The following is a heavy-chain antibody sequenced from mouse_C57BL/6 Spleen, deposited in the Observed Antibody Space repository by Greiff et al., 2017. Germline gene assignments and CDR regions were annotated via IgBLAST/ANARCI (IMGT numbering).Heavy chain of an antibody. J-gene: IGHJ3*01. CDR1: GYTFTSYW. Sequence: QVQLQQTGAELVKPGASVKMSCKASGYTFTSYWITWVKQRPGQGLEWIGDIYPGSGSTNYNEKFKSKATLTVDTSSSTAYMQLSSLTSEDSAVYYCARSRGSSPAWFAYWGQGTLVTVSA. CDR3: ARSRGSSPAWFAY. D-gene: IGHD1-1*01. V-gene: IGHV1-55*01. CDR2: IYPGSGST.